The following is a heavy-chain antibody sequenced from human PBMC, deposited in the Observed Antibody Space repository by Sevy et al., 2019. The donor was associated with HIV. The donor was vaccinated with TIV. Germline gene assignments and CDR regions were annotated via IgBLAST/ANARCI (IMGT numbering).Heavy chain of an antibody. V-gene: IGHV3-23*01. CDR1: GFNFNIYS. CDR3: AREGCTRPHDY. CDR2: LSFGCGKI. J-gene: IGHJ4*02. D-gene: IGHD2-8*01. Sequence: GESLKISCAVSGFNFNIYSMSWVRQAPGKGLEWVSTLSFGCGKINYADSVKGRFIISRDDSKNTLYLQMNSLRAEDTAVYFCAREGCTRPHDYWGQGTLVTVPS.